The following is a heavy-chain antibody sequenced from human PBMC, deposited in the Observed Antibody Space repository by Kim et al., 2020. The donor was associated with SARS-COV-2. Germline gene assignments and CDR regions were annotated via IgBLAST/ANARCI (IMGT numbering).Heavy chain of an antibody. Sequence: ASVKVSCKVSGYTLTELSMHWVRQAPGKGLEWMGGFDPEDGETIYAQKFQGRVTMTEDTSTDTAYMELSSLRSEDTAVYYCATASRLRWQLRGWYFDLWGRGTLVTVSS. D-gene: IGHD4-17*01. V-gene: IGHV1-24*01. CDR1: GYTLTELS. CDR3: ATASRLRWQLRGWYFDL. CDR2: FDPEDGET. J-gene: IGHJ2*01.